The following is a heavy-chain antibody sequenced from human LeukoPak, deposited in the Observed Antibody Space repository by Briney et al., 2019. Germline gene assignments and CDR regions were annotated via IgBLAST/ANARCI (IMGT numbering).Heavy chain of an antibody. V-gene: IGHV4-59*01. J-gene: IGHJ3*02. CDR3: AREGTTVVTPSHAFDT. D-gene: IGHD4-23*01. CDR2: IYYSGST. Sequence: PSETLSLTCTVSGGSISSYYWSWIRQPPGKGLEWIGYIYYSGSTNYNPSLKSRVTISVDTSKNQFSLKLSSVTAADTAVYYCAREGTTVVTPSHAFDTWGQGTMVTVSS. CDR1: GGSISSYY.